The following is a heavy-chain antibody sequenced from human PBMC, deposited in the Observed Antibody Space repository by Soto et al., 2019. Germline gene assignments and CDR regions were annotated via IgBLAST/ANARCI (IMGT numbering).Heavy chain of an antibody. CDR3: ARLEGLATISYYFDF. CDR1: DDSINSDKYY. CDR2: IYYRGNA. Sequence: PSETLSLTCSVSDDSINSDKYYWGWIRQPPGKGLEWIGSIYYRGNAYYNPSLQTRVTISLDKPKNQFSLKLNSVTAADSAVYFCARLEGLATISYYFDFWGPGALVTVSS. D-gene: IGHD3-9*01. V-gene: IGHV4-39*01. J-gene: IGHJ4*02.